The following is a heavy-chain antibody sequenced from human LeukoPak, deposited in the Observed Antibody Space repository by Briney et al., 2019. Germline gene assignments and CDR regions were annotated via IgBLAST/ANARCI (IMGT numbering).Heavy chain of an antibody. J-gene: IGHJ4*02. V-gene: IGHV2-5*02. Sequence: SGPTLVNPTQTLTLTCTFSGFSLSSSGVDVGWIRQPPGKALEWLAVTYWGDDKAYSPSLRSRLTITKDTSKNQVVLTMTNMDPVDTATYYCAHRGEFGELLSPYFDYWGQGILVTVSS. D-gene: IGHD3-10*01. CDR1: GFSLSSSGVD. CDR3: AHRGEFGELLSPYFDY. CDR2: TYWGDDK.